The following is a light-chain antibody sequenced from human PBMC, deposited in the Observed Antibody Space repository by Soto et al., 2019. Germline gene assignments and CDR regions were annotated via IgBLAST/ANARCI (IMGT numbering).Light chain of an antibody. CDR2: GAS. Sequence: EIVLTQSPGTLSLSPGERATLSCRASQSVSSTYLAWYQQKPGQAPRLLIYGASSRATASPDRFSGSGSGTDFSLTISRLEPEDFAVYYCQQYGSSPKRTFGGGTKVEIK. J-gene: IGKJ4*01. CDR1: QSVSSTY. CDR3: QQYGSSPKRT. V-gene: IGKV3-20*01.